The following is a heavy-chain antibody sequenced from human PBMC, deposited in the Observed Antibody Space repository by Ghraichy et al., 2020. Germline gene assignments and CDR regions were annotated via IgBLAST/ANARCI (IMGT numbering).Heavy chain of an antibody. Sequence: TLSLTCTVSGGSISSYYWSWIRQPPGKGLEWIGYIYDSGSTDYNPSLKSRVTISLDTSKNQFSLQLSSVTAADTAVYYCARTKSGSYPDYWGQGTLVTVSS. V-gene: IGHV4-4*09. CDR2: IYDSGST. CDR1: GGSISSYY. J-gene: IGHJ4*02. D-gene: IGHD1-26*01. CDR3: ARTKSGSYPDY.